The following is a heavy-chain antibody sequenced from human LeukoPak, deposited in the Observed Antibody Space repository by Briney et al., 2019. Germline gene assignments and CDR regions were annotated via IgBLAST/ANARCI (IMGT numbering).Heavy chain of an antibody. J-gene: IGHJ3*01. CDR3: ARVLSRYYLDL. CDR1: GGSLSSYY. V-gene: IGHV4-59*13. Sequence: SETLSLTCIVSGGSLSSYYWSWIRQPPATGLEWIAYIYYSGSTNYNPSLNSRVTISLATSKHQFSLKLSSVTAADAAIYYCARVLSRYYLDLWGQGTMVTVSS. D-gene: IGHD2/OR15-2a*01. CDR2: IYYSGST.